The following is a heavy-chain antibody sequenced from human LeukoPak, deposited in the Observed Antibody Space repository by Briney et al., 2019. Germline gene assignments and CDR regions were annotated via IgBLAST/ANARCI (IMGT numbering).Heavy chain of an antibody. J-gene: IGHJ4*02. Sequence: GGSLRLSCAASGVTVSSSYMSWVRQAPGKGLEWVSIRYSGGATDYADSVKGRFTISRDNSKNTLYLQMNSLRAEDTAVYYCARDPSPFYGDYGYWGQGTLVTVSS. D-gene: IGHD4-17*01. V-gene: IGHV3-66*01. CDR3: ARDPSPFYGDYGY. CDR1: GVTVSSSY. CDR2: RYSGGAT.